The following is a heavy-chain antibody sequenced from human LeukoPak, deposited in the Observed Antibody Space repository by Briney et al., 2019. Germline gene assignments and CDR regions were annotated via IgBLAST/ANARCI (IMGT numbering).Heavy chain of an antibody. CDR1: GYTFTSYY. Sequence: SVKVSCKASGYTFTSYYMHWVRQAPGQGLEWMGGITPIFGTANYAQKFQGRVTITADESTSTAYMELSSLRSEDTAVYYCARDSRIGALDVWGQGTTVTVSS. CDR3: ARDSRIGALDV. D-gene: IGHD1-26*01. V-gene: IGHV1-69*13. CDR2: ITPIFGTA. J-gene: IGHJ6*02.